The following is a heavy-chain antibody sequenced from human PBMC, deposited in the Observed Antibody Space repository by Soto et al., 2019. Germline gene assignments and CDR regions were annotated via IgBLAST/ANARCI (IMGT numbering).Heavy chain of an antibody. J-gene: IGHJ5*02. V-gene: IGHV4-31*03. CDR3: ARWWSGSRQGFDP. CDR1: GGSISSGDYY. Sequence: QVQLQESGPGLVKPSQTLSLTCTVSGGSISSGDYYWSWIRQHPGKGLEWIGYIYYSGSTYYNPSRKGRVTISVDTSKNQLSLKLSSVTAADTAVYYCARWWSGSRQGFDPWGQGTLVTVSS. D-gene: IGHD3-3*01. CDR2: IYYSGST.